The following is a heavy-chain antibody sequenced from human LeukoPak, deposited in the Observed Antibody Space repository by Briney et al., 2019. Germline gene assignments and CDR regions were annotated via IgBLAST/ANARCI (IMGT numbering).Heavy chain of an antibody. V-gene: IGHV3-33*01. J-gene: IGHJ4*02. CDR1: GFTFSSYG. CDR2: IWYDGSNK. Sequence: GRSLRLSCAASGFTFSSYGMHWVRQAPGKGLEWVAVIWYDGSNKYYADSVKGRFTISRDNAKNSLYLQMNSLRAEDTAVYYCARDWYGDTAMVTEGYWGQGTLVTVSS. D-gene: IGHD5-18*01. CDR3: ARDWYGDTAMVTEGY.